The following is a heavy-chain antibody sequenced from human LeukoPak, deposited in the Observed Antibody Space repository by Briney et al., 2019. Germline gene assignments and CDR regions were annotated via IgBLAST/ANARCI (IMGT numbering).Heavy chain of an antibody. Sequence: GGSLRLSCAASGFTVSSNYMSWVRQAPGKGPEWVSVIYSGGSTYYADSVKGRFTISRDNSKNTLYLQMNSLRAEDTAVYYCARDPLGSGWPYWGQGTLVTVSS. V-gene: IGHV3-66*02. CDR1: GFTVSSNY. D-gene: IGHD6-19*01. CDR2: IYSGGST. J-gene: IGHJ4*02. CDR3: ARDPLGSGWPY.